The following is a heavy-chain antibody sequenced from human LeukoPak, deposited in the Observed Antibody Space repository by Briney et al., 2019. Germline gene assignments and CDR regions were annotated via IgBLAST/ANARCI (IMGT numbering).Heavy chain of an antibody. Sequence: ASVRVSCKASGYTFTSYYMHWVRQAPGQGLEWMGIINPSGGSTSYAQKFQGRVTMTRDTSTSTVYMELSSLRSEDTAVYYCARDIVVVTATYYYYYYGMDVWGQGTTVTVSS. CDR2: INPSGGST. CDR3: ARDIVVVTATYYYYYYGMDV. V-gene: IGHV1-46*01. D-gene: IGHD2-21*02. CDR1: GYTFTSYY. J-gene: IGHJ6*02.